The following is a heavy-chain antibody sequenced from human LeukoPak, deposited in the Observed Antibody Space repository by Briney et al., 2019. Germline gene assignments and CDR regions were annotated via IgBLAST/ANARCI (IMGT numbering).Heavy chain of an antibody. CDR2: IYPGDSDT. Sequence: GESLKIACKGSGYSFTSYWIGWVRQMPGKGLEWMGIIYPGDSDTRYSPSFQGQVTFSADKSIITAYLQWSSLKASDTAMYHCARQTTQMDIVVVPAAWDYWGQGNLVTVSS. J-gene: IGHJ4*02. CDR1: GYSFTSYW. CDR3: ARQTTQMDIVVVPAAWDY. D-gene: IGHD2-2*03. V-gene: IGHV5-51*01.